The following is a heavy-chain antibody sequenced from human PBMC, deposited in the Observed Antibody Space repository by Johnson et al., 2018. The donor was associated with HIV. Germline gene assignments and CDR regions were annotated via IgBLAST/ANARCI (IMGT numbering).Heavy chain of an antibody. CDR2: ISYDGSNK. J-gene: IGHJ3*02. V-gene: IGHV3-30-3*01. CDR1: GFTFSSYA. CDR3: AREPRYYYDSSGYYRGDAFDI. D-gene: IGHD3-22*01. Sequence: QVQLVESGGGVVQPGRSLRLSCAASGFTFSSYAMHWVRQAPGKGLEWVAVISYDGSNKYYADSVKGRFTISRDNSKNTLYLQMNSLRAEDTAVYYCAREPRYYYDSSGYYRGDAFDIWGQGTMVTVSS.